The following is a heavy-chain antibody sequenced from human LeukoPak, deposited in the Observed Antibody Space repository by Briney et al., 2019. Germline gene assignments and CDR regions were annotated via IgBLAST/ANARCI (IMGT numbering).Heavy chain of an antibody. CDR2: ISGSGGST. Sequence: GGSLRLSCAASGFTFSSYAMSWVRQAPGKGLEWVSAISGSGGSTYYADSVKGRFTISRDNSKSTLYLQMNSLRAEDTAVYYCAKDTRGSGWYGAQSYYYYGMDVWGQGTTVTVSS. D-gene: IGHD6-19*01. J-gene: IGHJ6*02. CDR3: AKDTRGSGWYGAQSYYYYGMDV. V-gene: IGHV3-23*01. CDR1: GFTFSSYA.